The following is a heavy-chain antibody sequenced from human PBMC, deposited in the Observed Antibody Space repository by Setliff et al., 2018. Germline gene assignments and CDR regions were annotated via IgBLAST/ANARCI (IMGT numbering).Heavy chain of an antibody. CDR1: GASFKDYY. CDR3: ARGLRSSGPYAGGWYYFDF. V-gene: IGHV4-34*01. CDR2: INHSGST. D-gene: IGHD1-26*01. Sequence: SATLSLTCAVYGASFKDYYWTWIRQSPGQGLEWIGQINHSGSTTSNPSLKSRVAISVHMSKNQISLDLTSVTAADTGVYYCARGLRSSGPYAGGWYYFDFWGQGILVTVSS. J-gene: IGHJ4*02.